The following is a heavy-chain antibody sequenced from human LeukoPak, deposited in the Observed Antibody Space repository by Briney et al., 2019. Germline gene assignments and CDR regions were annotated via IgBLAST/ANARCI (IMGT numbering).Heavy chain of an antibody. Sequence: SGGSLRLSCAASGFTFSSYWMHWVRQAPGKGLVWVSRINSDETRTNFADSAKGRFTISRDNAKNTLYLQMNSLRAEDTAVYYCARSTDSWTNYYGMDVWGQGTTVTVSS. CDR3: ARSTDSWTNYYGMDV. V-gene: IGHV3-74*01. J-gene: IGHJ6*02. CDR1: GFTFSSYW. D-gene: IGHD3/OR15-3a*01. CDR2: INSDETRT.